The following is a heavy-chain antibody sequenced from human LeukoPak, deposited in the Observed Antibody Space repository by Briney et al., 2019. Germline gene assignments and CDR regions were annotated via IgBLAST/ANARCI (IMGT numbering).Heavy chain of an antibody. V-gene: IGHV3-21*01. CDR3: ARVPADY. J-gene: IGHJ4*02. CDR1: GFTFSSYA. CDR2: IGTTSSYI. Sequence: GGSLRLSCAASGFTFSSYAMSWVRQAPGKGLEWVSSIGTTSSYIYYADSAKGRFTISRDNAKNSLYLQMNSLRAEDTAVYYCARVPADYWGQGTLVTVSS.